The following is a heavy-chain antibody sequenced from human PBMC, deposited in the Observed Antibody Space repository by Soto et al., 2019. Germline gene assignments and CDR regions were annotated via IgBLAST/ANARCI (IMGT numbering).Heavy chain of an antibody. CDR2: IRKKTTSYTT. Sequence: PGGSLRLSCAASGLTFSDRYMDWFRQAPGKGLEWVGRIRKKTTSYTTEYAASVKGRFIISRDDSTNSLYLQMSSLKTEDTAVYYCTTVTTVDYYFDYWGQGTLVTVSS. CDR1: GLTFSDRY. D-gene: IGHD4-17*01. V-gene: IGHV3-72*01. CDR3: TTVTTVDYYFDY. J-gene: IGHJ4*02.